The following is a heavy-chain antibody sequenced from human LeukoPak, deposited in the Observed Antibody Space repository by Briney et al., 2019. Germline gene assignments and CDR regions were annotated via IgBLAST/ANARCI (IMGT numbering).Heavy chain of an antibody. CDR1: GFTVSSNY. CDR3: AREGSRGAFDI. V-gene: IGHV3-53*01. CDR2: IYSGGST. J-gene: IGHJ3*02. Sequence: GGSLRLSCAASGFTVSSNYMSWVRQAPGKGLEWVSVIYSGGSTYYADSVKGRFPISRDNSKNTLYLQMNSLRAEDTAVYYCAREGSRGAFDIWGQGTMVTVSS.